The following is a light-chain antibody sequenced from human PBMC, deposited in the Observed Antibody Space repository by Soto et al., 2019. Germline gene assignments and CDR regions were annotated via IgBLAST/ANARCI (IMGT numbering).Light chain of an antibody. CDR1: KEVATYNR. CDR2: DVT. V-gene: IGLV2-18*01. CDR3: GLYTIAATVV. Sequence: QSALTQPPSVSGSPGQSVTLSCTGTKEVATYNRVSWYQQTPGTSPKLLIYDVTKRASGISDRFSGSKSGNTASLTISGRHTDDEGDYYCGLYTIAATVVLGGGTKLTVL. J-gene: IGLJ2*01.